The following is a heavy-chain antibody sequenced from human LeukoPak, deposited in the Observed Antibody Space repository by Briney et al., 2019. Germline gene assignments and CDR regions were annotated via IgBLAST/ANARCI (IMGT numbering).Heavy chain of an antibody. Sequence: SETLSLTCTVSGGSISSYYWSWIRQPPGKGLEWIGYIYYSLTTIYHPPLRRRVAMSLDTSKHQYYLKLTSVTAADTAVYYCVRDKSYVVLEHHYYFGMDVWGQGTSVTVSS. J-gene: IGHJ6*02. V-gene: IGHV4-59*01. CDR2: IYYSLTT. CDR1: GGSISSYY. D-gene: IGHD3-16*01. CDR3: VRDKSYVVLEHHYYFGMDV.